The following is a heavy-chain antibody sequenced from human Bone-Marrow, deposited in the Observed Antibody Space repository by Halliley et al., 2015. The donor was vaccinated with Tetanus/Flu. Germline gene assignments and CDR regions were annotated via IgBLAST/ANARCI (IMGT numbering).Heavy chain of an antibody. CDR1: GFTFSSYG. CDR2: IWRDGTKK. D-gene: IGHD5-12*01. Sequence: SGFTFSSYGMHWVRQAPGKGLEWVSFIWRDGTKKFYADSVQGRFTISRDNSKNTLYLQLNSLRVEDTAVYYCATDEGYSGFDGKAHFLDSWGQGTLVTVSS. V-gene: IGHV3-33*01. J-gene: IGHJ4*02. CDR3: ATDEGYSGFDGKAHFLDS.